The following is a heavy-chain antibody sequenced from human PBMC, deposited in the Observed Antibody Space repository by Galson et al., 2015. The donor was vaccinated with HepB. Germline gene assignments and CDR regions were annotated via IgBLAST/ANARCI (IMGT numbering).Heavy chain of an antibody. Sequence: SLRLSCAASGFTFSSYGMHWVRQAPGKGLEWVAVISYDGSNKYYADSVKGRFTISRDNSKNTLYLQMNSLRAEDTAVYYCAKDGGSYSPVMGYFDYWGQGTLVTVSS. CDR2: ISYDGSNK. D-gene: IGHD1-26*01. J-gene: IGHJ4*02. CDR3: AKDGGSYSPVMGYFDY. V-gene: IGHV3-30*18. CDR1: GFTFSSYG.